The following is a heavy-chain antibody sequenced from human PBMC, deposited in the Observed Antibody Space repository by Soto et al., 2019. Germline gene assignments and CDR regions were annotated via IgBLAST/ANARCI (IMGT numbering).Heavy chain of an antibody. D-gene: IGHD6-13*01. CDR3: ARGRYRSLPVTTFDY. CDR2: NSAYNGNT. CDR1: NSKC. J-gene: IGHJ4*02. V-gene: IGHV1-18*01. Sequence: NSKCMWWARQAPRKSLQQIGWNSAYNGNTNYAQKPQGRATMTTDTTTNTAYMDLRSLRSDHTAVYYSARGRYRSLPVTTFDYWGQGPL.